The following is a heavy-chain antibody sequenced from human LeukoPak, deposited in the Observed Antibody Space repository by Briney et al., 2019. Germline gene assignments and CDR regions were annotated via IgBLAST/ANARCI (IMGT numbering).Heavy chain of an antibody. CDR2: IYPGGSDT. Sequence: GESLKISCKGSGYSFTSYWIGWVRQMPGKGLEWMGIIYPGGSDTRYSPSFQGQVTISADKSISTAYLQWSSLKASDTAMYYCAISRWFGELLAPDYYYYYGMDVWGQGITVTVSS. CDR1: GYSFTSYW. CDR3: AISRWFGELLAPDYYYYYGMDV. D-gene: IGHD3-10*01. J-gene: IGHJ6*02. V-gene: IGHV5-51*01.